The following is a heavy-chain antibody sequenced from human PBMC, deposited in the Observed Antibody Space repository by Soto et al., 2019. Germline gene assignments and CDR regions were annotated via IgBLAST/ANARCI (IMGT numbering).Heavy chain of an antibody. V-gene: IGHV4-31*03. CDR2: IYYSGST. J-gene: IGHJ4*02. D-gene: IGHD4-17*01. Sequence: QVQLQESGPGLVKPSQTLSLSCTVSGGSISTGGYYWTWIRQHPGKGLEWIGYIYYSGSTYYNPSLKSRVTISVDTSKNQFSLKLSSVTAADTAVYYCARGLSVTLFDNWGQGTLVTVSS. CDR1: GGSISTGGYY. CDR3: ARGLSVTLFDN.